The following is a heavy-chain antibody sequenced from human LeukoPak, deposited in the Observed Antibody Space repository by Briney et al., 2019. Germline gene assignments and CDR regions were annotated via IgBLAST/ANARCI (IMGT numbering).Heavy chain of an antibody. CDR1: GYTFTSYY. CDR2: INPSGGST. D-gene: IGHD3-10*01. V-gene: IGHV1-46*01. CDR3: ARDLRDGSGRGWFDP. Sequence: ASVKVSCKASGYTFTSYYMHWVRQAPGQGLEWMGIINPSGGSTSYAQKFQGRVTMTRDTSTSTVYMELGSLRSEDTAVYYCARDLRDGSGRGWFDPWGQGTLVTVSP. J-gene: IGHJ5*02.